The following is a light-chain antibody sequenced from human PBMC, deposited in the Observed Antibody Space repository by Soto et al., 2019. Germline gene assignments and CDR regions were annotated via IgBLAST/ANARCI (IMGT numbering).Light chain of an antibody. CDR2: DVS. CDR3: QQYNSYPWT. V-gene: IGKV1-5*01. CDR1: ESISSW. J-gene: IGKJ1*01. Sequence: DFQMTPSPSTLAASVGDRVTITCRASESISSWLAWYQQKPGKAPKLLIYDVSSLESGVPSRFSGSGSGTEFTLTISSLQPDDFATYYCQQYNSYPWTFGQGTKVDTK.